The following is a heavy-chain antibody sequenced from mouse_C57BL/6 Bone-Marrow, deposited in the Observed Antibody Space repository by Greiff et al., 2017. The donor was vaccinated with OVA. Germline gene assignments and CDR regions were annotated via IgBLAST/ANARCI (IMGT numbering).Heavy chain of an antibody. Sequence: EVKVVESGGGLVQPGGSLSLSCAASGFNFTDDYMSWVRQPPGTALEWLGFIRNKANGYTTEYSASVKGRFNISRDNAQSILYLQMNALRAEDSATYYCASLYGNYGAYWGQGTLVTVSA. D-gene: IGHD2-1*01. CDR1: GFNFTDDY. J-gene: IGHJ3*01. V-gene: IGHV7-3*01. CDR3: ASLYGNYGAY. CDR2: IRNKANGYTT.